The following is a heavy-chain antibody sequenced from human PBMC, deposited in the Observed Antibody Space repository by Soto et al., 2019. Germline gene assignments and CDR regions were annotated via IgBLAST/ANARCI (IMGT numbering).Heavy chain of an antibody. Sequence: PGGSRRLSCAASGFTFSSYGMHWVRQAPGKGLEWVAVISYDGSNKYYADSVKGRFTISRDNSKNTLYLQMNSMRAEDTAVYYCAKDLEAPYYYDSSGYSRTTTGGMDVWGQGTTVTVSS. CDR2: ISYDGSNK. D-gene: IGHD3-22*01. CDR1: GFTFSSYG. J-gene: IGHJ6*02. V-gene: IGHV3-30*18. CDR3: AKDLEAPYYYDSSGYSRTTTGGMDV.